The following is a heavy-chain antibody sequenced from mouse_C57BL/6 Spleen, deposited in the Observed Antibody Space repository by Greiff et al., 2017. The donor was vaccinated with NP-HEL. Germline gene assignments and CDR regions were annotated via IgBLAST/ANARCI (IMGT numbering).Heavy chain of an antibody. V-gene: IGHV1-80*01. CDR3: ARPGGYGYAMVY. Sequence: QVQLQQSGAELVKPGASVKISCKASGYAFSSYWMNWVKQRPGKGLEWIGQIYPGDGDTNYNGKFKGKATLTADKSSSTAYMQLSSLTSEDSAVYFCARPGGYGYAMVYWGQGTSVTVSS. J-gene: IGHJ4*01. CDR1: GYAFSSYW. D-gene: IGHD2-2*01. CDR2: IYPGDGDT.